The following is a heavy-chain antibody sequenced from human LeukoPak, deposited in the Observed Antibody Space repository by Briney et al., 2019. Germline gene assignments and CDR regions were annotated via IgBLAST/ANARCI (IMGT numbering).Heavy chain of an antibody. CDR3: AKDQAACSGTSCYERGFDY. Sequence: GGSLRLSCAASGFTFSSYSMNWVRQAPGKGLEWVSSISSSSSFIYYADSVKGRFTISRDNAKNSLYLQMNGLRAEDTAVYYCAKDQAACSGTSCYERGFDYWGQGTLVTVSS. CDR1: GFTFSSYS. J-gene: IGHJ4*02. CDR2: ISSSSSFI. D-gene: IGHD2-2*01. V-gene: IGHV3-21*01.